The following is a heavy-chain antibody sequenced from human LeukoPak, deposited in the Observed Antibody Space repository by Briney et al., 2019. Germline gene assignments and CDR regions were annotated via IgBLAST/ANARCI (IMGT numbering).Heavy chain of an antibody. V-gene: IGHV4-39*07. D-gene: IGHD3-9*01. J-gene: IGHJ5*02. CDR1: GGSISSSSCY. CDR2: IYYSGST. Sequence: SETLSLTCTVSGGSISSSSCYWGWIRQPPGKGLEWIGSIYYSGSTYYNPSLKSRVTISVDTSKNQFSLKLSSVTAADTAVYYCARVRSYYDILTGYYGNKYNWFDPWGQGTPVTVSS. CDR3: ARVRSYYDILTGYYGNKYNWFDP.